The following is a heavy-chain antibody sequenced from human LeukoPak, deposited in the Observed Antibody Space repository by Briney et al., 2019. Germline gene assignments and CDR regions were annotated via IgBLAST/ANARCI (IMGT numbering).Heavy chain of an antibody. CDR1: GYTFTGYY. CDR3: ARSGYYDILTGYYSGY. Sequence: ASVKVSCKASGYTFTGYYVHWVRQAPGQGLEWMGWISAYNGNTNYAQKLQGRVTMTTDTSTSTAYMELRSLRSDDTAVYYCARSGYYDILTGYYSGYWGQGTLVTVSS. J-gene: IGHJ4*02. D-gene: IGHD3-9*01. CDR2: ISAYNGNT. V-gene: IGHV1-18*04.